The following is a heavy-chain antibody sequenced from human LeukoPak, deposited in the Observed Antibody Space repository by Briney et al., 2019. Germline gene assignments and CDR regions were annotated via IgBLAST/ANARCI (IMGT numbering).Heavy chain of an antibody. Sequence: ASVKVSCKASGYTFTSYGISWVRQAPGQGLEWMGWISAYNGNTNYAQKLQGRVTMTTDTSTSTAYMELSSLRSEDTAVYYCARRSLDTAMVSDAFDIWGQGTMVTVSS. V-gene: IGHV1-18*01. CDR3: ARRSLDTAMVSDAFDI. CDR2: ISAYNGNT. J-gene: IGHJ3*02. D-gene: IGHD5-18*01. CDR1: GYTFTSYG.